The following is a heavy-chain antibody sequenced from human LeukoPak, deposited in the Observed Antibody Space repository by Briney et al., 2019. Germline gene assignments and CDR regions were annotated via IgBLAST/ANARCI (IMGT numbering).Heavy chain of an antibody. Sequence: PSETLSLTCTVSGGSISSSSYYWGWIRQPPGKGLEWIGSIYYSGSTYYNPSLKSRVTISVDTSKNQFSLKLSSVTAADTAVHYCARVSVDTAMVPYNWFDPWGQGTLVTVSS. CDR1: GGSISSSSYY. CDR3: ARVSVDTAMVPYNWFDP. J-gene: IGHJ5*02. D-gene: IGHD5-18*01. CDR2: IYYSGST. V-gene: IGHV4-39*07.